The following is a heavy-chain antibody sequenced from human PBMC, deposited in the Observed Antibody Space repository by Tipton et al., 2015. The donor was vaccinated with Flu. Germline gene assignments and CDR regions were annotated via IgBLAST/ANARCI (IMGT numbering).Heavy chain of an antibody. V-gene: IGHV4-61*02. CDR3: ARDYCSGGICYPDY. Sequence: TLPLTCNVSGDSISTGSHYWNWIRQPAGKGLEWIGRIYTSGSTTYNPSLKSRVTISVDTSKNQFSLRLNSVTATDTAMYYCARDYCSGGICYPDYWGQGTLVTVSS. D-gene: IGHD2-15*01. J-gene: IGHJ4*02. CDR2: IYTSGST. CDR1: GDSISTGSHY.